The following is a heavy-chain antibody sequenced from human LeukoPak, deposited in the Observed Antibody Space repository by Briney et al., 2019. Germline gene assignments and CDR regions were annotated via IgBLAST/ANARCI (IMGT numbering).Heavy chain of an antibody. CDR2: IYYSGST. D-gene: IGHD3-9*01. Sequence: SETLSLTCTVSGGSISSYYWSWIRQPPGKGREWIGYIYYSGSTNYNPSLKSRVTISVDTSKNQFSLKLSSVTAADTAVYYCARHYYDILTGYSDAFDIWGQGTMVTVSS. CDR3: ARHYYDILTGYSDAFDI. CDR1: GGSISSYY. J-gene: IGHJ3*02. V-gene: IGHV4-59*08.